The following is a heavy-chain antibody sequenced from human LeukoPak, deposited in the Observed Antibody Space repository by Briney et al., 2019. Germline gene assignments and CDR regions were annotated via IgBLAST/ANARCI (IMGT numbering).Heavy chain of an antibody. V-gene: IGHV3-30-3*01. Sequence: PGGSLRLSCAASGFTFSSYAMHWVRQAPGKGLEWVAVISYDGSNKYYADSVKGRFTISRDNSKNTLYLQMNSLRAEDTAVYYCAKGHRITIFGVLFDPWGQGTLVTVSS. CDR3: AKGHRITIFGVLFDP. CDR1: GFTFSSYA. CDR2: ISYDGSNK. D-gene: IGHD3-3*01. J-gene: IGHJ5*02.